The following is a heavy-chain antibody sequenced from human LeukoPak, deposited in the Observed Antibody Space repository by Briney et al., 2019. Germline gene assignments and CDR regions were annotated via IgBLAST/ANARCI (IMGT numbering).Heavy chain of an antibody. V-gene: IGHV3-30-3*01. Sequence: GRSLRLSCAASGFTFSSYAMHWVRQAPGKGLEWVAVISYDGSNKYYADSVKGRFTISRDNSKNTLYLQMNSLRAEDTAVYYCAREHVWELAYFDYWVQGTLVTVSS. CDR3: AREHVWELAYFDY. D-gene: IGHD3-10*01. J-gene: IGHJ4*02. CDR1: GFTFSSYA. CDR2: ISYDGSNK.